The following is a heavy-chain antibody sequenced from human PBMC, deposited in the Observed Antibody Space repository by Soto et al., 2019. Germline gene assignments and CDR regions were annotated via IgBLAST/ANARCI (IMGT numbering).Heavy chain of an antibody. V-gene: IGHV3-21*06. CDR1: GFTFTRYS. J-gene: IGHJ4*02. CDR2: ISSTTNYI. CDR3: ARESEDLTSNFDY. Sequence: LILSCAASGFTFTRYSMNWVRQAPGKGLEWVSSISSTTNYIYYGDSMKGRFTISRDNAKNSLYLEMNSLRAEDTAVHYCARESEDLTSNFDYWGQGTLVTVSS.